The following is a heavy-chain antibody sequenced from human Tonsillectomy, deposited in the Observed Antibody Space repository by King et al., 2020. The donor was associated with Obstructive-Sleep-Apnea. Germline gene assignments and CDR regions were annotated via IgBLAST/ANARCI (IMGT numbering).Heavy chain of an antibody. D-gene: IGHD5-12*01. J-gene: IGHJ4*02. Sequence: QLVQSGAEVKKPGSSVKVSCKASGGTFSSYAISWVRQAPGQGLEWMGGIMPILDIANYAQRFQGRVTITADRSTSTAYMELSSLRSEDTAVYYCARGYSAYESVPKLYWGQGTLVTVSS. CDR3: ARGYSAYESVPKLY. CDR2: IMPILDIA. V-gene: IGHV1-69*09. CDR1: GGTFSSYA.